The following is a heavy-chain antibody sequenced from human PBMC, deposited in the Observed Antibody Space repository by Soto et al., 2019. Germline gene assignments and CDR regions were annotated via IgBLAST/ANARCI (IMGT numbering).Heavy chain of an antibody. CDR1: GFSFSGEW. V-gene: IGHV3-7*03. CDR3: VKSPPGYILGDF. CDR2: ISHDGSVK. Sequence: GSLRLSCAASGFSFSGEWMTWVRQAPGKGLEWVANISHDGSVKQYGGSVKGRFTISRDNAKNSLYLQIDSLRAEDTALYYCVKSPPGYILGDFWGHGTLVTVSS. J-gene: IGHJ4*01. D-gene: IGHD5-12*01.